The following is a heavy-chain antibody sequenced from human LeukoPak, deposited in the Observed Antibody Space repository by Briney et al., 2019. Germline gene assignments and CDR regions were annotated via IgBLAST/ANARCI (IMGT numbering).Heavy chain of an antibody. CDR3: ARGRTYYDYVWGSYRPGYYFDY. D-gene: IGHD3-16*02. V-gene: IGHV4-34*01. CDR1: GGSFSGYY. J-gene: IGHJ4*02. CDR2: INHSGST. Sequence: SETLSLTCAVYGGSFSGYYWSWIRQPPGKGLEWIGEINHSGSTNYNPSLKSRVTISVDTSKNQFSLKLSSVTAADTAVYYCARGRTYYDYVWGSYRPGYYFDYWGQGTLVTVSS.